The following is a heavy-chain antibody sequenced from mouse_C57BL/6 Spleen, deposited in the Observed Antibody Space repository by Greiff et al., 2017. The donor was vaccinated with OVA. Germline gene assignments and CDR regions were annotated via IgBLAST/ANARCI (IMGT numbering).Heavy chain of an antibody. Sequence: EVQLQQSGPELVKPGASVKISCKASGYTFTDYYMNWVKQSHGKSLEWIGDINPNNGGTSYNQKFKGKATLTVDKSSSTAYMELRSLTSEDSAVYYCARRTLPGYFDYWGQGTTLTVSS. CDR1: GYTFTDYY. J-gene: IGHJ2*01. D-gene: IGHD2-10*01. CDR3: ARRTLPGYFDY. CDR2: INPNNGGT. V-gene: IGHV1-26*01.